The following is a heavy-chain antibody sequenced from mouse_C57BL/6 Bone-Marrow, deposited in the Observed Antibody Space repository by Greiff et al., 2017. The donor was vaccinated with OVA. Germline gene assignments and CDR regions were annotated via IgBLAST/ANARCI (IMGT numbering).Heavy chain of an antibody. CDR3: ARGGYYGSIAY. CDR1: GYTFTSYG. Sequence: VMLVESGAELARPGASVKLSCKASGYTFTSYGISWVKQRTGQGLEWIGEIYPRSGNTYYNEKFKGKATLTADKSSSTAYMELRSLTSEDSAVYFCARGGYYGSIAYWGQGTLVTVSA. V-gene: IGHV1-81*01. J-gene: IGHJ3*01. CDR2: IYPRSGNT. D-gene: IGHD1-1*01.